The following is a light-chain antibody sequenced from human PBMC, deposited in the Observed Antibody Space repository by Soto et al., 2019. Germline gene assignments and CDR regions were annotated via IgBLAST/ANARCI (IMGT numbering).Light chain of an antibody. CDR3: NSFTASSTLV. V-gene: IGLV2-14*01. CDR2: EVS. Sequence: SALTQPASVSGSPGQSITISCTGSRSDVGGYNHVSWYQQYPGKAPKLLIFEVSNRPSGVSNRFSGSKSGNTASLTISGLQAEDEADYYCNSFTASSTLVFGSGTKVTVL. CDR1: RSDVGGYNH. J-gene: IGLJ1*01.